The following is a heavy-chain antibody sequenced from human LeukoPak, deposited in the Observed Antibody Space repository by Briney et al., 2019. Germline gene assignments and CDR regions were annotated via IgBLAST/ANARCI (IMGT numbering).Heavy chain of an antibody. Sequence: PSETLSLTCAVYGGSFSGYYWSWIRQPPGKGLEWIGEINHSGSTNYNPSLKSRVTISVDTSKNQFSLKPSSVTAADTAVYYCARFGYSSSWEFDYWGQGTLVTASS. CDR2: INHSGST. CDR3: ARFGYSSSWEFDY. CDR1: GGSFSGYY. J-gene: IGHJ4*02. V-gene: IGHV4-34*01. D-gene: IGHD6-13*01.